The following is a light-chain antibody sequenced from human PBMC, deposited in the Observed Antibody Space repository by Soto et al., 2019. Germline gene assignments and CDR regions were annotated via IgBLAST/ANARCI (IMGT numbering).Light chain of an antibody. CDR2: DAH. J-gene: IGLJ1*01. CDR1: SSNIGSNT. Sequence: QSVLTQPPSVSGTPGQRVTISCAGSSSNIGSNTVTWYQQLPGTAPKLLIYDAHQRPSGIPDRFSGSKSGASASLAISGLQSEDEADYYCAAWDASMNIFVFATGTKLTVL. V-gene: IGLV1-44*01. CDR3: AAWDASMNIFV.